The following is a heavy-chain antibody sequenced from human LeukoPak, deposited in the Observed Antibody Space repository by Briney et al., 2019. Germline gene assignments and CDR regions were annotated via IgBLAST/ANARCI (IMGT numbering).Heavy chain of an antibody. J-gene: IGHJ4*02. CDR2: IKQDGSEK. Sequence: GGSLRLSCAASGFTFSSYWMSWVRQAPGKGLEWAANIKQDGSEKYYVDSVKGRFTISRDNAKNSLYLQMNSLRAEDTAVYYCARVRVASSSCFDYWGQGTLVTVSS. CDR1: GFTFSSYW. CDR3: ARVRVASSSCFDY. V-gene: IGHV3-7*01. D-gene: IGHD6-13*01.